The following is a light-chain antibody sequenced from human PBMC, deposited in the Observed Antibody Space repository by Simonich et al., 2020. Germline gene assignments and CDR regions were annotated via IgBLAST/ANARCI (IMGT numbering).Light chain of an antibody. V-gene: IGKV4-1*01. CDR1: QSVLYSSNHKNY. CDR2: WAS. Sequence: DIVMTQSPDSLAVSLGERATIHCKSSQSVLYSSNHKNYLAWYQPKPGQPPNLLIYWASTRESGVPDRFSGSGSGTDFTLTISSLQAEDVSVYYCQQYYSTPRTFGGGTKVEIK. CDR3: QQYYSTPRT. J-gene: IGKJ4*01.